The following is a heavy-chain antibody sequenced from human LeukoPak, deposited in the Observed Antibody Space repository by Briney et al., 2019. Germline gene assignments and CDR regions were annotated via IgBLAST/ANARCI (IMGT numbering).Heavy chain of an antibody. D-gene: IGHD6-13*01. Sequence: PGGSLRLSCAAPGFTFSIYVMSWVRPAPGKGLEWVSLIYSGGSTNYPDSVTGRFSISRDNSKNTLYLQMNSLRAEDTAVYYCARDWSISSSWSPDVFDIWGQGTMVTVS. J-gene: IGHJ3*02. V-gene: IGHV3-53*01. CDR1: GFTFSIYV. CDR3: ARDWSISSSWSPDVFDI. CDR2: IYSGGST.